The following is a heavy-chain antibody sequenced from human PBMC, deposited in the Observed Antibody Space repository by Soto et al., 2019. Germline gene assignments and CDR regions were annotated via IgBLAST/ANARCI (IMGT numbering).Heavy chain of an antibody. CDR2: INPNSDVS. CDR3: VRVGLNRNYDFDF. J-gene: IGHJ4*02. D-gene: IGHD3-16*01. CDR1: GYTFNSYY. V-gene: IGHV1-2*02. Sequence: QVQLVQSGAEVKKPGASVKVSCKASGYTFNSYYIHWVRQAPGQGLEWMGWINPNSDVSGYAQSFQGRVTMTRDMSMTTAYMDLTRLRSDDTAVYYCVRVGLNRNYDFDFWGQGTLITVSS.